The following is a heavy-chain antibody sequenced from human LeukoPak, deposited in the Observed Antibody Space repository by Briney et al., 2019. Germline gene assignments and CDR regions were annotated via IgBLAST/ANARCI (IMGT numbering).Heavy chain of an antibody. CDR3: ARRGSSSAYYYYYMDV. V-gene: IGHV3-11*04. D-gene: IGHD6-6*01. CDR1: GFTFSDYY. Sequence: GGSLRLSCAASGFTFSDYYMSWIRQAPGKGLEWVSYISSSGSTIYYADSVKGRFTISRDNAKNSLYLQMNSLRAEDTAVYYCARRGSSSAYYYYYMDVWGKGTTVTVSS. CDR2: ISSSGSTI. J-gene: IGHJ6*03.